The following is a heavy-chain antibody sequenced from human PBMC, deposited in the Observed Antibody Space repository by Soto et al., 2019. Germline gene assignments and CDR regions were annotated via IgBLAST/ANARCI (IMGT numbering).Heavy chain of an antibody. J-gene: IGHJ5*02. CDR2: TVGSTSSA. CDR3: ANDAVAYNGEWDWFDH. D-gene: IGHD3-10*01. V-gene: IGHV3-23*01. CDR1: GFTFPNFA. Sequence: RLSCAASGFTFPNFAKRWTRQASRKGMERKSATVGSTSSANYADSVKGRFTDSRDDSKSTLYLQMSGLRVDDTALYYCANDAVAYNGEWDWFDHWGQGTLVTVPS.